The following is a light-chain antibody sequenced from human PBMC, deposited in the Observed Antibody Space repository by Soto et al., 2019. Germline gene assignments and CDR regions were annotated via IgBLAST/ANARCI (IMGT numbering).Light chain of an antibody. CDR2: EVS. CDR3: SSYTRSSTRV. CDR1: SSDVGGYNY. V-gene: IGLV2-14*01. J-gene: IGLJ3*02. Sequence: QSALTQPASLSGSPGQSITISCTGTSSDVGGYNYVSWYQQHPGKAPKLMIYEVSNRPSGVSNLFSGSKSGNTASLTISGLQAEDEADYYCSSYTRSSTRVFGGGTKVTVL.